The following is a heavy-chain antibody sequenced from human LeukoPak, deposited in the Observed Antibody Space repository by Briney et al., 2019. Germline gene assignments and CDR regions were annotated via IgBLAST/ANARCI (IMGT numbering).Heavy chain of an antibody. V-gene: IGHV3-13*04. CDR3: ARGNILTGYEY. J-gene: IGHJ4*02. CDR2: IGFAGDT. CDR1: GFTFSSYD. Sequence: GGSLRLPCAASGFTFSSYDMHWVRQATGKGLEWVSAIGFAGDTYYAGSVKGRFTISRENAKKSLYLQMNSLRAGDTAVYYCARGNILTGYEYWGQGTLVTVSS. D-gene: IGHD3-9*01.